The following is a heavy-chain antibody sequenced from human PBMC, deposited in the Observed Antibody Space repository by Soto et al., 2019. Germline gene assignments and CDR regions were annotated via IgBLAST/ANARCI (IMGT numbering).Heavy chain of an antibody. CDR2: IFWDDDI. CDR1: GFSLRTTGVG. Sequence: QITLKESGPMLVTPTQTLTLTCSFSGFSLRTTGVGVAWIRQPPGKGLEWLTLIFWDDDIRYSPSLKTRLTITKDVSKSQVALAVTNIDPVDTATYSCAYLSGYAMTFYFASWGQGAPVTVSP. J-gene: IGHJ4*02. D-gene: IGHD2-8*01. V-gene: IGHV2-5*02. CDR3: AYLSGYAMTFYFAS.